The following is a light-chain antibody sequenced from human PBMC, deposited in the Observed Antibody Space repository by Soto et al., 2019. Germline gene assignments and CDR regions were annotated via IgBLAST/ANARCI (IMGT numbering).Light chain of an antibody. V-gene: IGKV1-39*01. CDR1: QTISSY. J-gene: IGKJ3*01. Sequence: DIQMTQSPSSLSASVGDRVTITCRASQTISSYLNWYQQKPGKAPKLLIYAASSLQSGVPSRFSGSGSGTDFTFTSSSLQHEDFATYYYQQSYNTPFTFGPGTKVDFK. CDR2: AAS. CDR3: QQSYNTPFT.